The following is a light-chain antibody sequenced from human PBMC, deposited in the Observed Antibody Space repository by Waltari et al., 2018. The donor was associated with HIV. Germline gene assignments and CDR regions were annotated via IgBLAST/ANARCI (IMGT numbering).Light chain of an antibody. J-gene: IGKJ1*01. V-gene: IGKV4-1*01. CDR1: QSIFYASNNKSF. Sequence: DILLTQFPDSLAGSLGERATINCRSSQSIFYASNNKSFIAWYQQKPGQPPKLLIFWASIREFGVPDRFSGSGSGADFTLTISSLQAEDAALYVCHQYFGSPQTFGQGTKVEIK. CDR2: WAS. CDR3: HQYFGSPQT.